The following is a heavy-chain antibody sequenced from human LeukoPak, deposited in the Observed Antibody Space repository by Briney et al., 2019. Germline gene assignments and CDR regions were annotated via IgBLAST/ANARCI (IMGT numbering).Heavy chain of an antibody. Sequence: SETPSLTCTVSGGSISSSSYYWGWIRQPPGKGLEWIGSIYYSGSTYYNPSLKSRVTISVDTSKNQFSLKLSSVTAADTAVYYCASQGVTMIVVSDYWGQGTLVTVSS. CDR2: IYYSGST. V-gene: IGHV4-39*07. J-gene: IGHJ4*02. CDR3: ASQGVTMIVVSDY. D-gene: IGHD3-22*01. CDR1: GGSISSSSYY.